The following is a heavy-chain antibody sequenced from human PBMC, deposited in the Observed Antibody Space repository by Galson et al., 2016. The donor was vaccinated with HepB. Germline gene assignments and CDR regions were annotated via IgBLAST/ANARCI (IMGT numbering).Heavy chain of an antibody. V-gene: IGHV3-7*03. CDR3: ARGWQGDY. D-gene: IGHD5-24*01. CDR1: GFIFSSSW. Sequence: SLRLSCAASGFIFSSSWMNWVRQAPGKGLEWVANIKQDGSEKYSVDSVKGRFTISRDNAKNSLYLQMNSLRAEDTAVYFCARGWQGDYWGQGTPVTVSS. J-gene: IGHJ4*02. CDR2: IKQDGSEK.